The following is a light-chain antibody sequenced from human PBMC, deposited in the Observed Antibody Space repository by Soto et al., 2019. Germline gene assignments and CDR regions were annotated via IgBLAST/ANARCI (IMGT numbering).Light chain of an antibody. CDR3: QQSYGTPIT. J-gene: IGKJ5*01. CDR1: QSISPY. Sequence: IHMTHSPSSLSASLGDIVTITCRASQSISPYLNWYQQKPGKAPNLLIYSASILESGVPSRFSGSGSGTDFTLTISSLQPEDFATYFCQQSYGTPITFGQGTRLEIK. V-gene: IGKV1-39*01. CDR2: SAS.